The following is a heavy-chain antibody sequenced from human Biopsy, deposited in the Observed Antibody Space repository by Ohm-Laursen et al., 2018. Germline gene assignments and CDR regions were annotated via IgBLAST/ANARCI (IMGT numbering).Heavy chain of an antibody. CDR1: GGSFSGYY. CDR2: VSHSGST. D-gene: IGHD3-16*01. Sequence: SETLSLTWAVSGGSFSGYYWSWIRQTPGKGLEWIGEVSHSGSTNYSPSLKSRVTISVDTSKNQFSLNLSSVTAADTAVYYCARLTGDYIWGNWRINHDPFDIWDQGTSVTVSS. J-gene: IGHJ3*02. V-gene: IGHV4-34*01. CDR3: ARLTGDYIWGNWRINHDPFDI.